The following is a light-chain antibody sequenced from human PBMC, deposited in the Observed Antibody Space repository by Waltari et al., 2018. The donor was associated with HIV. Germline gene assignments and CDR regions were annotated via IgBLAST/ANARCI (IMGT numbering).Light chain of an antibody. CDR1: ASDIGYFDY. CDR2: EVV. CDR3: CSYAGTYTYV. Sequence: QSALTQPRSVSGSPGQSVTISCTGTASDIGYFDYVSWYQQYPGKAPKVIIYEVVQRPSGVPARFTASKSGITASLTISGLQDEDEADYYCCSYAGTYTYVFGSGTTVTVL. V-gene: IGLV2-11*01. J-gene: IGLJ1*01.